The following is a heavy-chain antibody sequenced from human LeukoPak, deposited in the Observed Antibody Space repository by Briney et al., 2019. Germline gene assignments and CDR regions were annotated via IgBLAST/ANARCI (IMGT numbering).Heavy chain of an antibody. D-gene: IGHD3-16*01. CDR2: ISDCGGST. CDR1: GFTFSSYA. V-gene: IGHV3-23*01. J-gene: IGHJ5*02. Sequence: GGSLRLSCAASGFTFSSYAMSWVRQAPGKGLEWVSAISDCGGSTYYADSVKGRFTISRDNSKNTLYLQMNSLRAEDTAVYYCAKRVFGSSFDPWGQGTLVTVSS. CDR3: AKRVFGSSFDP.